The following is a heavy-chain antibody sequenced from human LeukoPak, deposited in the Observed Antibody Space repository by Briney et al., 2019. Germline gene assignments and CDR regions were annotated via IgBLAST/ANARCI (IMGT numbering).Heavy chain of an antibody. CDR3: ARGGGRSLYHFDY. CDR2: IYYSGTT. D-gene: IGHD6-19*01. Sequence: PSETLSLTCTVSGGSINSSYWSWIRQPPGKGLEWIGYIYYSGTTNYNPSLKSRVTKSVDTSKNQFSLKLTSVTAADTAVYYCARGGGRSLYHFDYWGQGTLVTVSS. V-gene: IGHV4-59*01. J-gene: IGHJ4*02. CDR1: GGSINSSY.